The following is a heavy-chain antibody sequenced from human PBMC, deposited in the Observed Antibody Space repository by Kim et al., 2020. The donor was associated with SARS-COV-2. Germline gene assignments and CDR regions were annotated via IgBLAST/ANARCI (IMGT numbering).Heavy chain of an antibody. Sequence: GGSLRLSCAVSGFTFSRYWMHWVRQAQGKGLVWVSHINGDGRSTSYADSVKGRVTISRDTAKNTLYLQMNSLRAEDTAVYYCARGGSGSLDYWGQGTLVT. D-gene: IGHD3-16*01. CDR3: ARGGSGSLDY. CDR2: INGDGRST. V-gene: IGHV3-74*01. J-gene: IGHJ4*02. CDR1: GFTFSRYW.